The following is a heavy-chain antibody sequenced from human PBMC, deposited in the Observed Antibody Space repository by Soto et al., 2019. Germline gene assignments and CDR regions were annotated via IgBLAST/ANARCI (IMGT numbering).Heavy chain of an antibody. D-gene: IGHD3-10*01. CDR1: GGSFSGYY. CDR3: ARGGYYGSGSYQYYYYGMDV. J-gene: IGHJ6*02. V-gene: IGHV4-34*01. Sequence: SETLSLTCAVYGGSFSGYYWSWIRQPPGKGLEWIGEINHSGSTNYNPSLKSRVTISVDTSKNQFSLKLSSVTAADMAVYYCARGGYYGSGSYQYYYYGMDVWGQGTTVTVSS. CDR2: INHSGST.